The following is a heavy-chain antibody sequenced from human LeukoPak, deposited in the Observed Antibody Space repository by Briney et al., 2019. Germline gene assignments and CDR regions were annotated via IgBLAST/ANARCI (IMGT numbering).Heavy chain of an antibody. V-gene: IGHV1-69*06. CDR2: IIPIFGTA. Sequence: ASVKVSCKASGGTFSSYAISWVRQAPGQGLEWMGGIIPIFGTANYAQKFQGRVTITADKSTSTAYMELSSLRSEDTAVYYCARAPFKRCYYYMDVWGKGTTVTVSS. CDR1: GGTFSSYA. J-gene: IGHJ6*03. CDR3: ARAPFKRCYYYMDV.